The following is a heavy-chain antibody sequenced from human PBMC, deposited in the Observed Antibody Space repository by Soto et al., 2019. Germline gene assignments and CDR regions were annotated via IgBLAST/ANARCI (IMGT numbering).Heavy chain of an antibody. Sequence: SVKVSCKGSGGNRYTITWVRQAPGQGLEWMGRIIPMFGIATYAQNFQGRVTISADKSTSTAYMELSSLRSEDTVVYYCARDSGRSDVVPAAISAMDVWG. J-gene: IGHJ6*02. V-gene: IGHV1-69*04. D-gene: IGHD2-2*01. CDR2: IIPMFGIA. CDR1: GGNRYT. CDR3: ARDSGRSDVVPAAISAMDV.